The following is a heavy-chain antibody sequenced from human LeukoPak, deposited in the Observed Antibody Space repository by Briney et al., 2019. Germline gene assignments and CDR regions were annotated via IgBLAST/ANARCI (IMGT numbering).Heavy chain of an antibody. J-gene: IGHJ4*02. CDR3: ARRGHYYDSSGYPH. CDR1: GGSISSSNFY. Sequence: SETLSLTCTVSGGSISSSNFYWGWIRQPPGKGLEWIGSIYYSGSTYYNPSLKSRVTISVDTSKNQFSLKLSSVTAADTAVYYCARRGHYYDSSGYPHWGQGTLVTVSS. CDR2: IYYSGST. V-gene: IGHV4-39*07. D-gene: IGHD3-22*01.